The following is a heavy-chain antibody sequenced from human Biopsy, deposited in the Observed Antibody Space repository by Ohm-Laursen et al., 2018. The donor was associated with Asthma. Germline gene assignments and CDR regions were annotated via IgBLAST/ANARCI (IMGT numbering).Heavy chain of an antibody. J-gene: IGHJ4*01. CDR2: IVFASGGT. CDR3: AAGRTSLQGESLI. V-gene: IGHV1-58*01. Sequence: GASVKVSCNASGVALSGYTFEWVRQARGLGLEWIGWIVFASGGTNYAQNFQDRLTVTRDMSAGSVSMELRGLSSTDTAVYYCAAGRTSLQGESLIWGQGTLVSVSS. D-gene: IGHD2/OR15-2a*01. CDR1: GVALSGYT.